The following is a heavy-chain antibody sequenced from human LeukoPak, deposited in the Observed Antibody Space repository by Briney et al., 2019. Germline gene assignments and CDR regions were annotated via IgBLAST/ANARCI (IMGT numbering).Heavy chain of an antibody. CDR1: GGSFSGYY. V-gene: IGHV4-34*01. Sequence: PSETLSLTCAVYGGSFSGYYWSWIRQPPGKGLEWIGEINHSGSTNYNPSLKSRVTISVDTSKNQFSLKLSSVTAADTAVYYCARGLSGRTQGLYCSSTSCYTKRFDPWGQGTLVTVSS. D-gene: IGHD2-2*02. CDR2: INHSGST. CDR3: ARGLSGRTQGLYCSSTSCYTKRFDP. J-gene: IGHJ5*02.